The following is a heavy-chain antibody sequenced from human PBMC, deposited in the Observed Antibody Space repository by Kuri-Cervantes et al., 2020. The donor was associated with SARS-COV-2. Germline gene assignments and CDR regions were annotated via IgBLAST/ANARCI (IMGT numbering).Heavy chain of an antibody. CDR1: GFTFSNAW. CDR2: IWYDGSNK. D-gene: IGHD6-6*01. CDR3: ASNGNPYSSSSGYFDY. Sequence: GESLKISCAASGFTFSNAWMSWVRQAPGKGLEWVAVIWYDGSNKYYADSVKGRFTISRDNSKNTLYLQMNSLRVEDTAVYYCASNGNPYSSSSGYFDYWGQGTLVTISS. V-gene: IGHV3-33*08. J-gene: IGHJ4*02.